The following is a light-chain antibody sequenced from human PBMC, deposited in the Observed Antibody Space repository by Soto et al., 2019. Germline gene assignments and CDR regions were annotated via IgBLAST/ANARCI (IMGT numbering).Light chain of an antibody. CDR2: AAS. J-gene: IGKJ2*01. Sequence: EIVLTQSPCTLSLSPGERATLSCRASQSISSSYLSWYQQRPGQAPRLLIYAASIRATGIPDRFSGGGSATDFTLTVSRLEPEDFAVYYCQQYGSSPRTFGQGTKLEIK. CDR1: QSISSSY. V-gene: IGKV3-20*01. CDR3: QQYGSSPRT.